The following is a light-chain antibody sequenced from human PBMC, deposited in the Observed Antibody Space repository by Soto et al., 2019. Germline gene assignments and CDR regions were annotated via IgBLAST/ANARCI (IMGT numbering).Light chain of an antibody. CDR3: PQSDSSART. J-gene: IGKJ1*01. Sequence: GLAYSSSTLSFSPEEGATLSCWASQSVGTSLAWYQQKPGQSPRLLIYGASNRATGIPDRFSGSGSGTDFTLTINRLQTEAFPVYYGPQSDSSARTSGQGTKVDIK. CDR2: GAS. V-gene: IGKV3-20*01. CDR1: QSVGTS.